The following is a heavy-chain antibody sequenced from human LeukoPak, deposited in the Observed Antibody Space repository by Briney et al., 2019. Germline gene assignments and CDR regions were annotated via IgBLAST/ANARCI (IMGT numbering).Heavy chain of an antibody. V-gene: IGHV3-23*01. Sequence: GGSLRLSCAASGFTFSNYAMSWVRQAPGRGLEWVSAISTSGGSTYYADSVKGRFTISRDFSRNTVGLQMNSLRTEDTAIYYCAKGPQLYSGYHPDYWGQGTLVTVSS. CDR2: ISTSGGST. D-gene: IGHD5-12*01. CDR1: GFTFSNYA. CDR3: AKGPQLYSGYHPDY. J-gene: IGHJ4*02.